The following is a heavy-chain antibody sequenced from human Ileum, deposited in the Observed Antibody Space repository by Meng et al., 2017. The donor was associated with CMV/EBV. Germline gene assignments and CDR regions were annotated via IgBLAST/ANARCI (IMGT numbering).Heavy chain of an antibody. CDR3: ARGLFRYPAYIDL. CDR2: INHVGRT. D-gene: IGHD3-9*01. Sequence: QVQLQQWGVGLCKPSETLSLTLAVDGGSLRGNSCNWSRKSPGNGLQWMAEINHVGRTNSNQSLASRVTISQATAKTKCSLKLNSATVADSAVYYCARGLFRYPAYIDLWGQGTLVTVSS. CDR1: GGSLRGNS. V-gene: IGHV4-34*01. J-gene: IGHJ4*02.